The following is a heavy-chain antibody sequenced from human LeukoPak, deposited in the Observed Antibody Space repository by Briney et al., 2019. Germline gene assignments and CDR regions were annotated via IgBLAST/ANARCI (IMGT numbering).Heavy chain of an antibody. CDR2: IYYSGSI. D-gene: IGHD2-2*01. Sequence: TSETLSLTCTVSGASISSYYWSWIRQPPGKGLEWIGYIYYSGSINYNPSLKSRVTISVDTSKNQFSLKLNSVTAADTAVYYCARLPSCSSSTCYPWFDPWGQGTLVTVSS. J-gene: IGHJ5*02. V-gene: IGHV4-59*01. CDR1: GASISSYY. CDR3: ARLPSCSSSTCYPWFDP.